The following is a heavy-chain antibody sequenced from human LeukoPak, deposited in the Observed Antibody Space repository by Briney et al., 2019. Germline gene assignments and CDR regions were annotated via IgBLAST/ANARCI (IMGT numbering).Heavy chain of an antibody. CDR3: AKGGIAAAGTRYYFDY. CDR2: ISWNSGSI. V-gene: IGHV3-9*01. J-gene: IGHJ4*02. Sequence: TGGSLRLSCAASGFTFDDYAMHWVRQAPGKGLEWVSGISWNSGSIGYADSVKGRFTISRDNAKNSLYLQMNSLRAEDTALYYCAKGGIAAAGTRYYFDYWGQGTLVTVSS. D-gene: IGHD6-13*01. CDR1: GFTFDDYA.